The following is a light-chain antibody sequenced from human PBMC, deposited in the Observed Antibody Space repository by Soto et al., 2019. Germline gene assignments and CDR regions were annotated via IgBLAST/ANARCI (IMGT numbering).Light chain of an antibody. CDR1: QSVSSY. CDR2: DAS. J-gene: IGKJ3*01. V-gene: IGKV3-11*01. CDR3: QQRSNWREFT. Sequence: EIVLTQSPATLSLSPGERATLSCRASQSVSSYLAWYQQKPGQAPRLLIYDASNRATGIPARFSGSGSGTEFTLTISSLEPEDFAVYYCQQRSNWREFTFGPGTKVDIK.